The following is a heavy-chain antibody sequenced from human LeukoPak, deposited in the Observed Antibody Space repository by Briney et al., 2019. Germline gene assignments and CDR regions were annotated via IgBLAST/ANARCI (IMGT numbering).Heavy chain of an antibody. V-gene: IGHV3-23*01. Sequence: GGSLRLSCAASGFRFSGYGMSWVRQAPGKGLEWVSSISAGSGSTDYADSVKGRFTISRDDSKNTLYLQMKSLRAEDTAVYYCAKSHEPYYYDSSGYYDDSWGQGTLVTVSS. J-gene: IGHJ4*02. D-gene: IGHD3-22*01. CDR1: GFRFSGYG. CDR2: ISAGSGST. CDR3: AKSHEPYYYDSSGYYDDS.